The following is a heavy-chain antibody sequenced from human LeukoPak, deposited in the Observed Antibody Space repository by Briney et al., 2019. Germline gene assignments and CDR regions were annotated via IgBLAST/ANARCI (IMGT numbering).Heavy chain of an antibody. CDR3: ARVAYYYYYMDV. J-gene: IGHJ6*03. CDR2: ISYDGSNK. Sequence: GRSLRLSCAASGFTFSSYAMHWVRQAPGKGLEWVAVISYDGSNKYYADSVKGRFTISRDNSKNTLYLQMNSLRAEDTAVYYCARVAYYYYYMDVWGKGTTVTVSS. V-gene: IGHV3-30-3*01. CDR1: GFTFSSYA.